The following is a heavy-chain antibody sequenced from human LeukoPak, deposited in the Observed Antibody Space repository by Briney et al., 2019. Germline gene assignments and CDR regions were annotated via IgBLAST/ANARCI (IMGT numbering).Heavy chain of an antibody. Sequence: GGSLRLSCVASGFTFSSYWMHWVRQDPRKGLVWVSRINGDGRNINYADSVRGRFTISRDNAKNSLYLQMSSLRAEDAAVYYCAREGGYQYYYAMDVWGQGTTVTVSS. V-gene: IGHV3-74*01. CDR3: AREGGYQYYYAMDV. CDR1: GFTFSSYW. J-gene: IGHJ6*02. CDR2: INGDGRNI. D-gene: IGHD3-16*01.